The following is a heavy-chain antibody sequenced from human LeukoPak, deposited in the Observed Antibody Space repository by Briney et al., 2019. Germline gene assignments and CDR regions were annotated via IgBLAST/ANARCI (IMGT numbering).Heavy chain of an antibody. Sequence: GASVKVSCKASGGTFSSYAISWVRQAPGQGLEWMGGIIPIFGTANYAQKFQGRVTITADESTSTAYMELSSLRSEDTAVYYRARGLPPDIVVVPAALTDYYYYYGMDVWGQGTTVTVSS. CDR2: IIPIFGTA. D-gene: IGHD2-2*01. CDR1: GGTFSSYA. CDR3: ARGLPPDIVVVPAALTDYYYYYGMDV. V-gene: IGHV1-69*13. J-gene: IGHJ6*02.